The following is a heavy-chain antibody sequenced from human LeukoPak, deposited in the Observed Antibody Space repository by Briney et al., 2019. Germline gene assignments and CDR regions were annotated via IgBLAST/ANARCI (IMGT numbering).Heavy chain of an antibody. J-gene: IGHJ3*02. V-gene: IGHV1-8*01. CDR3: ARSPTGAFDI. CDR1: GYTFTSYD. CDR2: MNPNSGKT. D-gene: IGHD7-27*01. Sequence: ASVKVSCKASGYTFTSYDTNWVRQATGQGPEWMGWMNPNSGKTGYAQKFQGRVTMTWDTSISTAYMDLSSLRSEDTAVYYCARSPTGAFDIWGQGTMVTVSS.